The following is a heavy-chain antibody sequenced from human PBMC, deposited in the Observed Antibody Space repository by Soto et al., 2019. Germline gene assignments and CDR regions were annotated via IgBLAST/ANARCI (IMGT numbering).Heavy chain of an antibody. D-gene: IGHD3-22*01. CDR2: SIRIIGTP. CDR3: AKASGGNYYDSSGYYPHLAYYYYGMDV. V-gene: IGHV1-69*13. Sequence: SVEVSCQDSGGTFSRYASSRVRTAPGEGLEWMGGSIRIIGTPNYAQKCQGRVTITADESTSTAYMERSRLRSEDTAVYYCAKASGGNYYDSSGYYPHLAYYYYGMDVWG. CDR1: GGTFSRYA. J-gene: IGHJ6*02.